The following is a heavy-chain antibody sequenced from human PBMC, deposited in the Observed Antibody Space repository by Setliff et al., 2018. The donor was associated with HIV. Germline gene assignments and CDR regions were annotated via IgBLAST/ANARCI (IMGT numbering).Heavy chain of an antibody. CDR2: IYPSGNI. J-gene: IGHJ4*02. V-gene: IGHV4-4*07. CDR3: ARDAGPHYGSGPPLEY. D-gene: IGHD3-10*01. Sequence: PSETLSLTCTVSGGSISRYYWSWIRQLAGKGLEWIGRIYPSGNINYNPSLKSRLTMSIDTSKNQFSLKLSSVTATDTAVYYCARDAGPHYGSGPPLEYWGQGIQVTVSS. CDR1: GGSISRYY.